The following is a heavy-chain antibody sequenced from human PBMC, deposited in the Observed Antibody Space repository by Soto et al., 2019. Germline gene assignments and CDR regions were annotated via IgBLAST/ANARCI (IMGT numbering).Heavy chain of an antibody. CDR2: INPNSGGT. V-gene: IGHV1-2*02. D-gene: IGHD3-3*01. CDR3: ARPNYDFWSGSYYYGMDV. J-gene: IGHJ6*02. CDR1: GYTFTGYY. Sequence: GASVKVSCKASGYTFTGYYMHWVRQAPGQGLEWMGWINPNSGGTNYAQKFQGRVTMTRDTSISTAYMERSRLRSDDTAVYYCARPNYDFWSGSYYYGMDVWGQVTTVTVSS.